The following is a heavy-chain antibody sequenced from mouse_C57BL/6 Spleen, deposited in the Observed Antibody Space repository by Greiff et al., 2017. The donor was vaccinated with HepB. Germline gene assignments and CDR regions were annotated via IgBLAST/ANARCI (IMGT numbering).Heavy chain of an antibody. CDR1: GYSITSGYY. CDR3: ASSYYYGSSYDAMDY. V-gene: IGHV3-6*01. Sequence: DVQLVESGPGLVKPSQSLSLTCSVTGYSITSGYYWNWIRQFPGNKLEWMGYISYDGSNNYNPSLKNRISITRDTSKNQFFLKLNSLTTEDTATYYCASSYYYGSSYDAMDYWGQGTSVTVSS. J-gene: IGHJ4*01. CDR2: ISYDGSN. D-gene: IGHD1-1*01.